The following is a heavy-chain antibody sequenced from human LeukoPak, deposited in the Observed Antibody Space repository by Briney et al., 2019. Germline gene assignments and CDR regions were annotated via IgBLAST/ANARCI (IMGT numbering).Heavy chain of an antibody. CDR1: GFTVSSNY. V-gene: IGHV3-53*05. J-gene: IGHJ4*02. Sequence: QPGGSLRLSCAASGFTVSSNYMNWVRQAPGKGLEWVSVIYSGGTTYYADSVKGRFTISRDNSKNTLYLQMNSLRAEDTAVYYCARDPMAGGLWYYFDYWGQGTLVTVSS. D-gene: IGHD3-16*01. CDR3: ARDPMAGGLWYYFDY. CDR2: IYSGGTT.